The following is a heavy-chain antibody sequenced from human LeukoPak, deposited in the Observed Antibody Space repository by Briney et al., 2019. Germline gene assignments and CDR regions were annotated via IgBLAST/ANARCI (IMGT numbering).Heavy chain of an antibody. V-gene: IGHV1-2*02. J-gene: IGHJ5*02. D-gene: IGHD6-13*01. CDR3: ARARIAAAVFDP. Sequence: ASVKVSCKASGGTFSSYAISWVRQAPGQGLEWMGWINPNSGGTNYAQKFQGRVTMTRDTSISTAYMELSRLRSDDTAVYYCARARIAAAVFDPWGQGTLVTVSS. CDR1: GGTFSSYA. CDR2: INPNSGGT.